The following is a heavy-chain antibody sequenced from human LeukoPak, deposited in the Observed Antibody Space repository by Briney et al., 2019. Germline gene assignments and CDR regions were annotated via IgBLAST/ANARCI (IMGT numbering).Heavy chain of an antibody. D-gene: IGHD6-25*01. CDR2: FSYSGGST. CDR3: ARDRAACGGLFQH. J-gene: IGHJ1*01. Sequence: GGSLRLSCAASGFTFTSYAMSWVRQAPGKGLEWVSTFSYSGGSTYYTDSVKGRFTISRDNSKNTLYLQMNSLRAEDTAIYYCARDRAACGGLFQHWGQGTLVTVSS. V-gene: IGHV3-23*01. CDR1: GFTFTSYA.